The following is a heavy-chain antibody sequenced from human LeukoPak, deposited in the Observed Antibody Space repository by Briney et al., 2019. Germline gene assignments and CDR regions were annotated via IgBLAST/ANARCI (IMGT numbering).Heavy chain of an antibody. CDR2: IYTSGST. Sequence: SETLSLTCTVSGGSISSGSYYWSWIRPPAGKGLEWIGRIYTSGSTNYNPSLRSRVTISVDTSKNQFSLKLSSVTAADTAVYYCARDGYYFFDYWGQGTLVTVSS. CDR1: GGSISSGSYY. V-gene: IGHV4-61*02. J-gene: IGHJ4*02. D-gene: IGHD3-22*01. CDR3: ARDGYYFFDY.